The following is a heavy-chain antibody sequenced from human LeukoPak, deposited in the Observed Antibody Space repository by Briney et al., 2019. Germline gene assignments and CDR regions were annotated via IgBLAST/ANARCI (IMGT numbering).Heavy chain of an antibody. J-gene: IGHJ4*02. V-gene: IGHV3-23*01. Sequence: GGSLRLSCAASGFTFSSYAMSWVRQAPGKGLEWVSAISSSGGITYYADSVKGRFTISRDNSKNTLYLQMNSLRAEDTAVYYCARSSRGSLDYWGQGTLVTVSS. CDR3: ARSSRGSLDY. CDR2: ISSSGGIT. CDR1: GFTFSSYA. D-gene: IGHD1-26*01.